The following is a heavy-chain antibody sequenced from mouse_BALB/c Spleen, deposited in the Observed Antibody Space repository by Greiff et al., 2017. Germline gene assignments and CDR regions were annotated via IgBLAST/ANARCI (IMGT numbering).Heavy chain of an antibody. CDR1: GYTFTSYD. J-gene: IGHJ3*01. CDR3: TREGIYYGNYGWFAY. D-gene: IGHD2-1*01. V-gene: IGHV1-66*01. Sequence: QVQLKQSGPELVKPGALVKISCKASGYTFTSYDINWVKQRPGQGLEWIGWIYPGDGSTKYNEKFKGKATLTAVTSTSTAYMELSSLTNEDSAVDYCTREGIYYGNYGWFAYWGQGTLVTVSA. CDR2: IYPGDGST.